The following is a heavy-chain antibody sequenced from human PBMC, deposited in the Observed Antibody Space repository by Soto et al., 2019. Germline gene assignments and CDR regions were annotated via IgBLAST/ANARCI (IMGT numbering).Heavy chain of an antibody. J-gene: IGHJ4*02. CDR2: INHSGST. CDR3: ARALSSGCDY. CDR1: GGSFSGYY. Sequence: QVQLQQWGAGLLKPSETLSLTCAVYGGSFSGYYWSWIRQPPGKGLEWIGEINHSGSTNYNPSLKSRVTMSVDTSKSQFALKLSSVTAADTAVYYWARALSSGCDYWGQGTLVTVSS. D-gene: IGHD6-19*01. V-gene: IGHV4-34*01.